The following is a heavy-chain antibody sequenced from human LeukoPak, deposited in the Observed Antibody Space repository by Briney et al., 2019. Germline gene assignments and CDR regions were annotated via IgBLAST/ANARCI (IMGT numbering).Heavy chain of an antibody. Sequence: GGSLRLSCEASGFTFSYYSMNWVRQAPGKGLEWVGRIRSKANSYATAYAAPVKGRFTISRDDSKNTAYLQMNSLKTEDTAVYYCTRHESSLQDTNWFDPWGQGTLVTVSS. D-gene: IGHD2-15*01. CDR2: IRSKANSYAT. V-gene: IGHV3-73*01. J-gene: IGHJ5*02. CDR3: TRHESSLQDTNWFDP. CDR1: GFTFSYYS.